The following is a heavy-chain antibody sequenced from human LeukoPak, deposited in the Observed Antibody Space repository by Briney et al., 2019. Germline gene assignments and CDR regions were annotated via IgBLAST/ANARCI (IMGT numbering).Heavy chain of an antibody. CDR3: ARGLTGDAFDI. J-gene: IGHJ3*02. CDR2: IYYSGST. D-gene: IGHD3-9*01. V-gene: IGHV4-31*03. Sequence: PSETLSLTCTVSGGSISSGGYYWSWIRQHPGKGLEWIGYIYYSGSTYYNPSLKSRVTMSVDTSKNQFSLKLSSVTAADTAVYYCARGLTGDAFDIWGQGTMVTVSS. CDR1: GGSISSGGYY.